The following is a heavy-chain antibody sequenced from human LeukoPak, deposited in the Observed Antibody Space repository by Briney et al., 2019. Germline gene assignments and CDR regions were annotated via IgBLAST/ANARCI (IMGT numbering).Heavy chain of an antibody. CDR2: IRDDGSNK. CDR1: GFTFSSYG. CDR3: AKGPVEMATMYHFDY. V-gene: IGHV3-30*02. Sequence: GGSLRLSCAASGFTFSSYGMHWVRQAPGKGLEWVAFIRDDGSNKHYADSVKGRFTISRDNSKNTLYLQMNSLRAEDTAVYYCAKGPVEMATMYHFDYWGQGTLVTVSS. D-gene: IGHD5-24*01. J-gene: IGHJ4*02.